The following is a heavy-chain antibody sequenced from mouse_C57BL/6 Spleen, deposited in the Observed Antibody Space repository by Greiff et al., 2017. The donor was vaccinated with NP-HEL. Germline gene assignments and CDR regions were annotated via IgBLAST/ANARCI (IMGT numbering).Heavy chain of an antibody. CDR3: ARAVTEYFDV. Sequence: VQLKESGPELVKPGASVKISCKASGYSFTGYYMNWVKQSPEKSLEWIGEINPSTGGTTYNQKFKAKATLTVDKSSSTAYMQLKSLTSEDSAVYYCARAVTEYFDVWGTGTTVTVSS. J-gene: IGHJ1*03. V-gene: IGHV1-42*01. D-gene: IGHD2-2*01. CDR2: INPSTGGT. CDR1: GYSFTGYY.